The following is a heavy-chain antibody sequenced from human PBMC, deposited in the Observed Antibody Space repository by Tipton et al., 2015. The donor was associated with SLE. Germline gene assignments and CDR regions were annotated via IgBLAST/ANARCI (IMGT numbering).Heavy chain of an antibody. D-gene: IGHD3-16*02. Sequence: TLSLTCTVSGGSINTGGYYWSWIRQLPGKGLEWIGYIYYSGNTYYNPSLKSRITISVDTSTNQFSLKLNSVAAADTAVYYCARWGSFYYYMDVWGKGTTVTVSS. CDR1: GGSINTGGYY. J-gene: IGHJ6*03. CDR3: ARWGSFYYYMDV. CDR2: IYYSGNT. V-gene: IGHV4-31*03.